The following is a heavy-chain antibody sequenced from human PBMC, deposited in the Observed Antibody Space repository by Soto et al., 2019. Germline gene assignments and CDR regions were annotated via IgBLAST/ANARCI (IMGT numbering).Heavy chain of an antibody. CDR2: IYTSGST. J-gene: IGHJ6*02. V-gene: IGHV4-4*07. D-gene: IGHD1-26*01. Sequence: PTETLSLTCTVAGGSISSYYWSWIRQPAGNGLEWIGRIYTSGSTNYNPSLKSRVTMSVDTSKNQFSLKLSSVTAADTAVYYCAREGGYSGSYYYYYGMDVWGQGTTVT. CDR1: GGSISSYY. CDR3: AREGGYSGSYYYYYGMDV.